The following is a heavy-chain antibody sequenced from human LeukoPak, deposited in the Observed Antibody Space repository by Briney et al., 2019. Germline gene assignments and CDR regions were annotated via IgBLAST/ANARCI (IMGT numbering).Heavy chain of an antibody. Sequence: SETLSLTCTVSAASFISSSHHWGWIRQSPGTGLEWIGTVYYGRTTYYNPSLDGRVTISLDTSANHFSLQLNSVTAADTAVYYCVRHDGRGGATMGAFDSWGQGSLVTVPS. CDR3: VRHDGRGGATMGAFDS. CDR2: VYYGRTT. J-gene: IGHJ5*01. V-gene: IGHV4-39*01. D-gene: IGHD5-12*01. CDR1: AASFISSSHH.